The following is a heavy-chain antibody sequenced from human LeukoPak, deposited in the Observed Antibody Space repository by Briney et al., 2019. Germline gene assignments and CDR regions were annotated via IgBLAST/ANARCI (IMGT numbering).Heavy chain of an antibody. D-gene: IGHD1-7*01. CDR1: GFTVSSNY. CDR3: ARVGITRTTAFDY. CDR2: ISYDGSNK. Sequence: GGSLRLSCAASGFTVSSNYMSWVRQAPGKGLEWVAVISYDGSNKYYADSVKGRFTISRDNSKNTLYLQMNSLRAEDTAVYYCARVGITRTTAFDYWGQGTLVTVSS. V-gene: IGHV3-30-3*01. J-gene: IGHJ4*02.